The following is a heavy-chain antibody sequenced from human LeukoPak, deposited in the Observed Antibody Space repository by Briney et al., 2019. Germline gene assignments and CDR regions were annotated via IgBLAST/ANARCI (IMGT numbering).Heavy chain of an antibody. CDR3: ARDPSPHYCYDSSADAFDI. CDR1: GGSISSGCYS. V-gene: IGHV4-30-2*01. Sequence: SQTLSLTCAVSGGSISSGCYSWSWIRQPPGKGLEWIGYIYHSGSTYYNPSLKSRVTISVDRSKNQFSLKLSSVTAADTAVYYCARDPSPHYCYDSSADAFDIWGQGTMVTVSS. D-gene: IGHD3-22*01. CDR2: IYHSGST. J-gene: IGHJ3*02.